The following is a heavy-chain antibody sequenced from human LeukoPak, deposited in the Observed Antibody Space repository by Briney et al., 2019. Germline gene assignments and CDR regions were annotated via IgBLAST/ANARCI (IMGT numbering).Heavy chain of an antibody. CDR3: ARGYCSSTSCYFRLNYNNLIWFGP. CDR2: INPNSGGT. Sequence: ASVKVSCKASGYTFTGYYMHWVRQAPGQGLEWMGWINPNSGGTNYAQKFQGRVTMTRDTSISTAYMELSRLRSDDTAVYYCARGYCSSTSCYFRLNYNNLIWFGPWGQGTLVTVSS. V-gene: IGHV1-2*02. D-gene: IGHD2-2*01. CDR1: GYTFTGYY. J-gene: IGHJ5*02.